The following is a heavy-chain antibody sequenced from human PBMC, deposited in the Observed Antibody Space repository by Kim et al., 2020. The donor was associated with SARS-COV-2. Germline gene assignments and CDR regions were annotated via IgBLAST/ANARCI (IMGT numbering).Heavy chain of an antibody. D-gene: IGHD6-6*01. Sequence: GGSLRLSCAASGFTFSSYGMHWVRQAPGKGLEWVAVISYDGSNKYYADSVKGRFTISRDNSKNTLYLQMNSLRAEDTAVYYCAKDLGGYSSSSPFDYWGQGTLVTVSS. V-gene: IGHV3-30*18. J-gene: IGHJ4*02. CDR1: GFTFSSYG. CDR2: ISYDGSNK. CDR3: AKDLGGYSSSSPFDY.